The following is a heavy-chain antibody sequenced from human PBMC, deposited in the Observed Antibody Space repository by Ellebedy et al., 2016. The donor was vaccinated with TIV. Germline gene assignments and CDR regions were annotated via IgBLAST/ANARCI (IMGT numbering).Heavy chain of an antibody. Sequence: GESLKISCAASGFTFSSYWMSWVRQAPGKGLEWVANIQRDGGQKFYVGSVEGRFTISRDNAKNSLYLQMNSLRVDDTAVYYCAREAQQWPQGRSYFDDWGPGILVTVSS. D-gene: IGHD6-19*01. CDR1: GFTFSSYW. CDR3: AREAQQWPQGRSYFDD. CDR2: IQRDGGQK. V-gene: IGHV3-7*01. J-gene: IGHJ4*02.